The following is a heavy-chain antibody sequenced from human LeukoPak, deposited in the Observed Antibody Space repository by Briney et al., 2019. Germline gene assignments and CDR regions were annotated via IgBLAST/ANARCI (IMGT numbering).Heavy chain of an antibody. D-gene: IGHD4-23*01. CDR3: ARGRPHGNDY. J-gene: IGHJ4*02. Sequence: PGGSLRLSCAASGFTFSDYYMSWTRQAPGKGLEWVSYISISSSYTNYADSVKGRFTISRDNAKNTLYLQMNSLRVEDTAVYYCARGRPHGNDYWGQGTLVTVSS. CDR1: GFTFSDYY. V-gene: IGHV3-11*06. CDR2: ISISSSYT.